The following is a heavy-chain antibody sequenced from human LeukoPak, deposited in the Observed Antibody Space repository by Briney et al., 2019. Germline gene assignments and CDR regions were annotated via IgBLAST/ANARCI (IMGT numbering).Heavy chain of an antibody. CDR1: RDAFTNFA. CDR2: IIPFYGAT. V-gene: IGHV1-69*13. CDR3: ARMQGYAYSDY. D-gene: IGHD2-21*01. Sequence: SVKVSCKTSRDAFTNFAFNWVRQAPGQGLEWVGGIIPFYGATNSAQKFKGRVTFTADESTSTAYMEVSGLRSDDTAVYYCARMQGYAYSDYWGQGTLDTVSS. J-gene: IGHJ4*02.